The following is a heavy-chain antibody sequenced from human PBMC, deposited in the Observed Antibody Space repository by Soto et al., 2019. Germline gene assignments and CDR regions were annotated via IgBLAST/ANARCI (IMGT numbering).Heavy chain of an antibody. CDR3: AKDNGGSDY. CDR2: ISYDGSNK. Sequence: QVQLVESGGGVVQPGRSLRLSCAASGFTFSSYGMHWVRQAPGKGLEWVAVISYDGSNKYYADSVKGRFTISRDNSKNTLYLQMNSLRAEDTAVYYCAKDNGGSDYWGQGTLVTVSS. J-gene: IGHJ4*02. CDR1: GFTFSSYG. D-gene: IGHD2-15*01. V-gene: IGHV3-30*18.